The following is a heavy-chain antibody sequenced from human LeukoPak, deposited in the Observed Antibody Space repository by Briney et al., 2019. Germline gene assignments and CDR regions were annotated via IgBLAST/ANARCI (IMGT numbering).Heavy chain of an antibody. D-gene: IGHD3-10*01. Sequence: GGSLRLSCAASGFTFSSYSMNWVRQAPGKGLEWVSSISSSSSYIYYADSVKGRFTISRDNAKNSLYLQMNSLRAEDTVVYYCARGYYYGSGSYYILDYWGQGTLVTVFS. CDR3: ARGYYYGSGSYYILDY. J-gene: IGHJ4*02. CDR2: ISSSSSYI. CDR1: GFTFSSYS. V-gene: IGHV3-21*01.